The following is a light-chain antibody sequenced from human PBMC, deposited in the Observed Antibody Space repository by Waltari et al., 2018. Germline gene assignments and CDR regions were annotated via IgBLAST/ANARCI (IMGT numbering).Light chain of an antibody. CDR2: EAS. Sequence: EVVLTQSPTTLSLSPGQRATLSCRASQSVSRNLAWYQQKAGQAPRLLIYEASTRATGIPARFSGSGSGTDFTLSISSLEPEDFAVYYCQHRTSWHPFGQGTKLEIK. J-gene: IGKJ2*01. CDR3: QHRTSWHP. V-gene: IGKV3-11*01. CDR1: QSVSRN.